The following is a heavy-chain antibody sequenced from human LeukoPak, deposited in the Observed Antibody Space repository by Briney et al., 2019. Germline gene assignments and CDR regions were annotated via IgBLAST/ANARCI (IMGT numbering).Heavy chain of an antibody. Sequence: GGSLRLSCAASGFTFSSYAMHWVRQPQGKGLEWVAVISYDGSNKYYADSVKGRFTISRDNSKNTLYLQMNSLRAEDTAVYYCARGRLISYWGQGTLVTVSS. V-gene: IGHV3-30-3*01. J-gene: IGHJ4*02. CDR1: GFTFSSYA. D-gene: IGHD3-22*01. CDR2: ISYDGSNK. CDR3: ARGRLISY.